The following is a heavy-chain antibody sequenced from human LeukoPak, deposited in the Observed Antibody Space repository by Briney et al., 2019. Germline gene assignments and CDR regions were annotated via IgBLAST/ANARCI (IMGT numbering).Heavy chain of an antibody. Sequence: PGGSLRLSCAASGFVFTNAWMSWVRQAPGKGLEWVGRIRGKSDGGTTDYAAPVKGRFTTSRDDTKNTVYLQVNSLKTEDTAVYFCTREGYCSGTTCYGGDWGQGTLVIVSS. J-gene: IGHJ4*02. CDR1: GFVFTNAW. CDR2: IRGKSDGGTT. CDR3: TREGYCSGTTCYGGD. D-gene: IGHD2-2*01. V-gene: IGHV3-15*01.